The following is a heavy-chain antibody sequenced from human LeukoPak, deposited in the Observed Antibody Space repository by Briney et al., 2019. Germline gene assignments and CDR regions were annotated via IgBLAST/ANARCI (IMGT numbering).Heavy chain of an antibody. D-gene: IGHD4-17*01. CDR3: ARVATVTLRH. CDR1: GFTFSSYS. V-gene: IGHV3-21*04. Sequence: GGSLRLSCAASGFTFSSYSMNWVRQAPGKGLEWVSSISSSSSYIYYADSVKGRFTISRDNAKNSLYLQMNSLRSDDTAVYYCARVATVTLRHWGQGTLVTVSS. CDR2: ISSSSSYI. J-gene: IGHJ4*02.